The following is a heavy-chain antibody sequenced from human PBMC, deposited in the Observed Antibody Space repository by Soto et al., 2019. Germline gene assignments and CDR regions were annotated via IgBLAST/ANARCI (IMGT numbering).Heavy chain of an antibody. Sequence: QVQLQESGPGLVKPSQTLSLTCTVSGGSISSGGYYWSWIRQHPGKGLEWIGYIYYSGSTYYNPSLKSRVTISVDRSKNQFSLKLSSVTAADTAVYYCARVGCSGGSCLNWFDPWGQGTLVTVSS. CDR1: GGSISSGGYY. CDR2: IYYSGST. J-gene: IGHJ5*02. CDR3: ARVGCSGGSCLNWFDP. D-gene: IGHD2-15*01. V-gene: IGHV4-31*03.